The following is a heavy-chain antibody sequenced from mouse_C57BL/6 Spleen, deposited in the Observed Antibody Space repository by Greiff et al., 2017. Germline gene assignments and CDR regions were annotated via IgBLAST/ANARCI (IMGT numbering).Heavy chain of an antibody. Sequence: QVQLQQPGAELVKPGASVTLSCKASGYTFTSYWMHWVKQRPGRGLEWIGRIDPNSGGTKYNEKFKSKATLTVDKPSSTAYMQRSSLTSADSAVYYCARREGPAWFAYWGQGTLVTVSA. J-gene: IGHJ3*01. CDR2: IDPNSGGT. CDR3: ARREGPAWFAY. CDR1: GYTFTSYW. D-gene: IGHD3-3*01. V-gene: IGHV1-72*01.